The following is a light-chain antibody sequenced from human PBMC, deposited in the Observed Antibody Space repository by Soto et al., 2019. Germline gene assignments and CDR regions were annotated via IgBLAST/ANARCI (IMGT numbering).Light chain of an antibody. V-gene: IGLV2-8*01. CDR1: SSVVGGYNY. J-gene: IGLJ2*01. Sequence: QSALTQPPSASGSPGQSVTISCTGTSSVVGGYNYVSWYQQHPDKAPTLIIYEVSKRPSGVPDRFSGSKSGNTASLTVSGLQADDEADYYCSSYAGSARILFGGGTKVTVL. CDR2: EVS. CDR3: SSYAGSARIL.